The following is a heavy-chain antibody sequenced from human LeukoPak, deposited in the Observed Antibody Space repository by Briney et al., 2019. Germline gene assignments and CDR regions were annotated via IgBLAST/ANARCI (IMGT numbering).Heavy chain of an antibody. CDR1: GYTFSSYA. V-gene: IGHV3-23*01. CDR3: AKGTVGATNVGDYFDY. CDR2: ISGSGGST. D-gene: IGHD1-26*01. Sequence: GGSLRLSCAASGYTFSSYAMSWVRQAPGKGLEWVSAISGSGGSTYYADSVKGRFTISRDNSKNTLYLQMNSLRAEDTAVYYCAKGTVGATNVGDYFDYWGQGTLVTVSS. J-gene: IGHJ4*02.